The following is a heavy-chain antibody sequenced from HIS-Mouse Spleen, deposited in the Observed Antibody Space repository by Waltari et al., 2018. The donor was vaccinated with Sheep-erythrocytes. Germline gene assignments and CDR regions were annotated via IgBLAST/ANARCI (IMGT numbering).Heavy chain of an antibody. CDR3: AREFRSSSSEYYFDY. CDR2: ISSSSSYI. Sequence: EVQLVESGGGLVKPGGSLRLSCAASGFTFSSYSMNWVRQAPGKGLEWVSSISSSSSYIYYADYVKGRFTTSRDNAKNSLFLQMNSLRAEDTAVYYCAREFRSSSSEYYFDYWGQGTLVTVSS. J-gene: IGHJ4*02. CDR1: GFTFSSYS. V-gene: IGHV3-21*01. D-gene: IGHD6-6*01.